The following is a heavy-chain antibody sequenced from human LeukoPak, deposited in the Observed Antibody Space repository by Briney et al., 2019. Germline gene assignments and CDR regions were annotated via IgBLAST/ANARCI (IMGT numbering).Heavy chain of an antibody. D-gene: IGHD3-9*01. CDR1: GFTFSSYE. V-gene: IGHV3-48*03. J-gene: IGHJ4*02. CDR3: ARDSFDSGSSPSDF. CDR2: ISSSGSTI. Sequence: AGSLRLSCAASGFTFSSYEMNWVRQAPGKGLEWVSYISSSGSTIYYADSVKGRFTISRDNARNSLFLQMSSLRDDDTAVYYCARDSFDSGSSPSDFWGQGTLVTVSS.